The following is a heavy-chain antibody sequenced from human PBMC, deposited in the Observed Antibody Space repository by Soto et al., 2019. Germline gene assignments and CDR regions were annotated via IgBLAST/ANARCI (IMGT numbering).Heavy chain of an antibody. Sequence: GGSLRLSCAASGFTFSSYAMHWVRQAPGKGLEWVAVISYDGSNKYYADSVKGRFTISRVNSKNTLYLQMNSLRAEDTAVYYCARVGYDSIDAFDIWGQGTMVTVSS. J-gene: IGHJ3*02. CDR2: ISYDGSNK. CDR3: ARVGYDSIDAFDI. V-gene: IGHV3-30-3*01. CDR1: GFTFSSYA. D-gene: IGHD3-22*01.